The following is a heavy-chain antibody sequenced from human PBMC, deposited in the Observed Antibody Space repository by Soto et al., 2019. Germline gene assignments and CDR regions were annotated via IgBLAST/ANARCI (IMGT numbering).Heavy chain of an antibody. CDR3: ARAAATKILVLMYDALEI. Sequence: QVQLVQSGAEVKKPGSSVRVSCKASGATLDTFINYGITWVRQAPGQGLEWRGGIIPVFGAANHAQKFQGRVTISADESTRTVNMELSSLRSDDTAVYYCARAAATKILVLMYDALEIWGQGTMVTVSS. J-gene: IGHJ3*02. CDR2: IIPVFGAA. V-gene: IGHV1-69*12. D-gene: IGHD5-12*01. CDR1: GATLDTFINYG.